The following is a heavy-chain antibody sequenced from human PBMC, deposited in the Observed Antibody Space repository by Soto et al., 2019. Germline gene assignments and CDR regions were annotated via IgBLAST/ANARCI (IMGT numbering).Heavy chain of an antibody. D-gene: IGHD4-17*01. CDR3: AREPTGASYYYYGMDV. Sequence: QVQLVESGGGVVQPGRSLRLSCAASGFTFSSYAMHWVRQAPGKGLEWVAVISYDGSNKYYADSVKGRFTISRDNSKNTVYLQMNSLRAEDTAVYYCAREPTGASYYYYGMDVWGQGTTVTVSS. CDR2: ISYDGSNK. J-gene: IGHJ6*02. CDR1: GFTFSSYA. V-gene: IGHV3-30-3*01.